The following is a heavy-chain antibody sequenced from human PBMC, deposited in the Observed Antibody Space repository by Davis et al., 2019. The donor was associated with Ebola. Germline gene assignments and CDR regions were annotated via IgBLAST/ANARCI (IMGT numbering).Heavy chain of an antibody. J-gene: IGHJ6*02. CDR2: LKSKTDGGTT. D-gene: IGHD3-22*01. CDR3: ARPDTWLSDYYYYGMDV. CDR1: GFTFSNAW. Sequence: GESLKISCAASGFTFSNAWMSWVRQAPGKGLEWVGRLKSKTDGGTTDYAAPVKGRFTISRDDSKNTLYLQMNSLRAEDTAVYYCARPDTWLSDYYYYGMDVWGQGTTVTVSS. V-gene: IGHV3-15*01.